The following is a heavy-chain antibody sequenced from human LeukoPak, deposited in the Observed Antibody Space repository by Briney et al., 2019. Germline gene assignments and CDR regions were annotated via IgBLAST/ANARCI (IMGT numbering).Heavy chain of an antibody. D-gene: IGHD1-1*01. V-gene: IGHV3-30*04. J-gene: IGHJ3*02. CDR1: GFTFSSYT. CDR3: ARAVADDEHAFDI. Sequence: PGGSLRLSCTASGFTFSSYTMHWVRQAPGKGLEWVAVISYDGSNKYYADSVKGRFTISRDNSKNTLYLQMNSLRAEDMAVYYCARAVADDEHAFDIRGQGTMVTVSS. CDR2: ISYDGSNK.